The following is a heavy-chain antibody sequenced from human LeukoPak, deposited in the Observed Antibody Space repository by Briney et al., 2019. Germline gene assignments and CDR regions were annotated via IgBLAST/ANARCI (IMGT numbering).Heavy chain of an antibody. Sequence: GASVKVPCKASGYTFTSYGISWVRQAPGQRLEWMGWINAGNGNTKYSQEFQGRVTITRDTSASTAYMELSSLRSEDMAVYYCARSYSSSSELDYWGQGTLVTVSS. CDR2: INAGNGNT. CDR1: GYTFTSYG. CDR3: ARSYSSSSELDY. D-gene: IGHD6-6*01. J-gene: IGHJ4*02. V-gene: IGHV1-3*03.